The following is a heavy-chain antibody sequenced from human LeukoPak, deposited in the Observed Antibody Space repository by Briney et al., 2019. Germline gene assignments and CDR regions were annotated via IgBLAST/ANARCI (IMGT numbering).Heavy chain of an antibody. CDR1: GGSISIYY. D-gene: IGHD3-10*01. V-gene: IGHV4-59*12. CDR3: ARDQSGGYYFDY. CDR2: IYYSGST. Sequence: SETLSLTCTVCGGSISIYYWRWIRQPPGKGLEWIGYIYYSGSTNYNPSLKSRVTISVDTSKNQFSLKLSSATAADTAGYYCARDQSGGYYFDYWGQGTLVTVSS. J-gene: IGHJ4*02.